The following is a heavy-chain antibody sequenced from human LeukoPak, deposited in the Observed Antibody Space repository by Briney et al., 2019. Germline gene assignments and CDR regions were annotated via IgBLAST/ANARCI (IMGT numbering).Heavy chain of an antibody. CDR3: AKDLREWYYDPNGNYFSYGMDV. Sequence: GGSLRLSCAASGFTFRKHYMSWIRQAPGRGPEWVAYIGASGSTIYYRDSVNGRFTISRDNAKNSLHLQMNSLRAEDTGVYYCAKDLREWYYDPNGNYFSYGMDVWGQGTTVVVSS. J-gene: IGHJ6*02. CDR2: IGASGSTI. V-gene: IGHV3-11*01. D-gene: IGHD3-22*01. CDR1: GFTFRKHY.